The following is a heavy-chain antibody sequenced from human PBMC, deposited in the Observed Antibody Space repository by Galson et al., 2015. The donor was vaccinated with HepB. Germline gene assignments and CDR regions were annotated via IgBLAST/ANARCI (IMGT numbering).Heavy chain of an antibody. V-gene: IGHV3-7*03. Sequence: SLRLSCAASGSTFSSYWMSWVRQAPGKGLEWVANIKQDGSEKYYVDSVKGRFTISRDNAKNSLYLQMNSLRAEDTAVYYCANSPGIGDYFDYWGQGTLVTVSS. D-gene: IGHD2-15*01. CDR3: ANSPGIGDYFDY. CDR2: IKQDGSEK. CDR1: GSTFSSYW. J-gene: IGHJ4*02.